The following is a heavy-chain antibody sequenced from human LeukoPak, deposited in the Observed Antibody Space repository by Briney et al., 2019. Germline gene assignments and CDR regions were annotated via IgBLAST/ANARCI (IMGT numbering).Heavy chain of an antibody. Sequence: SETLSLTCTVSAGSISSSSYYWGWIRQPPGKGLEWIGSIHYSGSTYYNPSLKSRVTISVDTSKNQFSLKLPSVTAADTGVYYCARQQLVLKYFDYWGQGTLVTVSS. V-gene: IGHV4-39*01. D-gene: IGHD6-13*01. CDR1: AGSISSSSYY. J-gene: IGHJ4*02. CDR3: ARQQLVLKYFDY. CDR2: IHYSGST.